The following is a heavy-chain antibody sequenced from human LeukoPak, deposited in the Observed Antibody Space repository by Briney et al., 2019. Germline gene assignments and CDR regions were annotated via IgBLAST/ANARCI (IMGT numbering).Heavy chain of an antibody. CDR1: GFTFSSYS. V-gene: IGHV3-30*03. CDR2: ISYDGSNK. Sequence: GGSLRLSCAASGFTFSSYSMNWVRQAPGKGLEWVAVISYDGSNKYYADSVKGRFTISRDNSKNTLYLQMNSLRAEDTAVYYCARAYYDFWSGDNFDYWGQGTLVTVSS. CDR3: ARAYYDFWSGDNFDY. J-gene: IGHJ4*02. D-gene: IGHD3-3*01.